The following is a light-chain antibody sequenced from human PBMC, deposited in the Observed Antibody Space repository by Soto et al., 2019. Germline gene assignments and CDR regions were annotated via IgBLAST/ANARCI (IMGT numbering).Light chain of an antibody. J-gene: IGKJ4*01. CDR3: QQYGSSPPLT. CDR1: QSVSNSY. CDR2: GAS. V-gene: IGKV3-20*01. Sequence: EIVLTQSPGTLSLSPGERATLSCRASQSVSNSYLAWYQQKPGQAPRLLIHGASSRATGIPDRFSGSGSGTDFTLSISRPEPEDSAVYYCQQYGSSPPLTFGGGTKVDIK.